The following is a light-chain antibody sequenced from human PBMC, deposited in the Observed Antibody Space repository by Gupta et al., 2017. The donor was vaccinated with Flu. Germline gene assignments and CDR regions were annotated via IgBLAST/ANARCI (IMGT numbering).Light chain of an antibody. J-gene: IGLJ3*02. Sequence: QSALTQSASVSESPGQSITISCTGTNSDVGTYDLVSWYQQYPAKAPKLLIYEVNKRPSGVSTRFSGSKSDNTASLTISGLQADDEADYYCCSDAGSSTLVFGGGTKLTVL. CDR2: EVN. V-gene: IGLV2-23*02. CDR3: CSDAGSSTLV. CDR1: NSDVGTYDL.